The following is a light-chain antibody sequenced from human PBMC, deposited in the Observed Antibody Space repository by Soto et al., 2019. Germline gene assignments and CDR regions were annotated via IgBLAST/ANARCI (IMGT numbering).Light chain of an antibody. Sequence: IQMTQSPATLSASLGDRVTITCRASQSISDQLAWYQQKTGRAPEVLIHKASTLESGVPSRFSGNGSGTEFTLTISSLQHDDFANYYCQEYTPSFTWTFGQGTKVDIK. CDR3: QEYTPSFTWT. CDR2: KAS. CDR1: QSISDQ. J-gene: IGKJ1*01. V-gene: IGKV1-5*03.